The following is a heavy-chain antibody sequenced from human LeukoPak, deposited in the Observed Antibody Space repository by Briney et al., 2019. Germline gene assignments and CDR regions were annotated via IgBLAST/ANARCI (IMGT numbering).Heavy chain of an antibody. CDR1: GYTFTSYW. J-gene: IGHJ3*01. CDR2: VYPGDSDT. V-gene: IGHV5-51*01. CDR3: ARQAPRYRGTYYAFDL. Sequence: GESLKISCKAPGYTFTSYWIGWVRQMPGKGLEWMGIVYPGDSDTRYSPSFQGQVTISADKSISTAYLQWSSLKAADTAMYYCARQAPRYRGTYYAFDLWGQGTMVTVSS. D-gene: IGHD1-26*01.